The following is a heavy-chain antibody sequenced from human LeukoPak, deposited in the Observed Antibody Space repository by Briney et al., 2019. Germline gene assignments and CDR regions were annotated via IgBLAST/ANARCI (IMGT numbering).Heavy chain of an antibody. J-gene: IGHJ4*02. CDR1: GFTVSSNY. D-gene: IGHD5-12*01. CDR2: IYSGGST. V-gene: IGHV3-66*01. Sequence: GGSLRLSCAASGFTVSSNYMSWVRQAPGKGLEWVSVIYSGGSTYYADSVKGRFTISRDNSKNTLYLQMNSLRAEDTAVYYCARDLVYSGYGTFDYWGQGTLVTVSS. CDR3: ARDLVYSGYGTFDY.